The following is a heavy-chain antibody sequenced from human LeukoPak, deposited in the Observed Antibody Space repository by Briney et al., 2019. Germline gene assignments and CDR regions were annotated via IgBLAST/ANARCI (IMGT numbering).Heavy chain of an antibody. CDR1: RFTFSTYA. D-gene: IGHD5-18*01. J-gene: IGHJ4*02. CDR2: ISGNGGST. CDR3: SRGYIYGYHY. Sequence: GGSLRLSYAASRFTFSTYAMSWVRQAPRKGLEWVSAISGNGGSTYYADSVKGRFTISRDNSKNTLFLQMNSLRAEDTAVYYCSRGYIYGYHYCGQGTLVTVSS. V-gene: IGHV3-23*01.